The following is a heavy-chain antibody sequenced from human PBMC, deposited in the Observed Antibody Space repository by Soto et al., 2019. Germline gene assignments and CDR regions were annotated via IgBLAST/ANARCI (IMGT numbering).Heavy chain of an antibody. CDR3: ARHHVRGRTIAGAAEF. CDR1: GKSRSCYY. J-gene: IGHJ4*02. Sequence: KPSEALSLTCAVYGKSRSCYYWSWIRQPPGKALEWIGEINHSGNTNYNPSLKSRVTISVDTSKNQLFLNLSSVTAADTAMYYCARHHVRGRTIAGAAEFWGQGTLVTVSS. CDR2: INHSGNT. D-gene: IGHD1-26*01. V-gene: IGHV4-34*01.